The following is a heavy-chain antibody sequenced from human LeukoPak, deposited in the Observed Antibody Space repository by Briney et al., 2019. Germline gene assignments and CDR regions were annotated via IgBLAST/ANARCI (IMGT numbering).Heavy chain of an antibody. D-gene: IGHD6-19*01. V-gene: IGHV3-21*01. CDR3: ARALAVAGHDAFDI. Sequence: GGSLRLSCAASRFTFSSYSMNWVRQAPGKGLEWVSPISSSSSYIYYADSVKGRFTISRDNAKNSLYLQMNSLRAEDTAVYYCARALAVAGHDAFDIWGQGTMVTVSS. J-gene: IGHJ3*02. CDR2: ISSSSSYI. CDR1: RFTFSSYS.